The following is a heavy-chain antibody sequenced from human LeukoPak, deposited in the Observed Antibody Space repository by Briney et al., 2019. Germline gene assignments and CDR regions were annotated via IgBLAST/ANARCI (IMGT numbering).Heavy chain of an antibody. D-gene: IGHD3-10*01. CDR2: VSAYNGNT. CDR3: ASSYYGSGSYYWYFDL. V-gene: IGHV1-18*01. J-gene: IGHJ2*01. Sequence: GASVKVSCKASGYTFTSYGISWVRQAPGQGLEWMGWVSAYNGNTSYAQKLQGRVTMTTDTSTSTAYMELRSLRSDDTAVYYCASSYYGSGSYYWYFDLWGRGTLVTVSS. CDR1: GYTFTSYG.